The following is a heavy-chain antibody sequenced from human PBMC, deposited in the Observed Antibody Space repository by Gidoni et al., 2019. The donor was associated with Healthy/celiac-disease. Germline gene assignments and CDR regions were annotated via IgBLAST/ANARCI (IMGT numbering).Heavy chain of an antibody. Sequence: QVQLVQSGAEVKKPGSSVKVSCTASGGTFSRYAISWVRQAPGQGLEWMGRIIPILGIANYAQKFQGRVTITADKSTSTAYMELSSLRSEDTAVYYCARDRPYSSGWSGFDYWGQGTLVTVSS. V-gene: IGHV1-69*09. CDR1: GGTFSRYA. CDR3: ARDRPYSSGWSGFDY. D-gene: IGHD6-19*01. CDR2: IIPILGIA. J-gene: IGHJ4*02.